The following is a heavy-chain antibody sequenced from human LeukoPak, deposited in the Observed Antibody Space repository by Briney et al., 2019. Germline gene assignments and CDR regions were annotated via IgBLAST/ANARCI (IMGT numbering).Heavy chain of an antibody. J-gene: IGHJ4*02. V-gene: IGHV4-38-2*02. CDR3: ARLAWGRLDY. D-gene: IGHD7-27*01. CDR2: IYQSGST. CDR1: GYSISSGYY. Sequence: PSETLSLTCSVSGYSISSGYYWGWIRQPPGKGLEWIGRIYQSGSTYYNPSLKSRVTISVDTSKNQFSLKLSSVTAADTAIYYCARLAWGRLDYWGQGTLVTVSS.